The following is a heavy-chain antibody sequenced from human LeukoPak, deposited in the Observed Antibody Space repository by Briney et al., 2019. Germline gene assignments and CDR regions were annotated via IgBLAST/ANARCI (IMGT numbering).Heavy chain of an antibody. CDR1: GFTFSSYG. J-gene: IGHJ4*02. CDR2: IWYDGSNK. D-gene: IGHD3-22*01. V-gene: IGHV3-33*01. CDR3: ARDQAEVYYDSSGYYPDY. Sequence: GGSLRLSCAASGFTFSSYGMHWVRQAPGKGLEWVAVIWYDGSNKYYADSAKGRFTISRDNSKNTLYLQMNSLRAEDTAVYYCARDQAEVYYDSSGYYPDYWGQGTLVTVSS.